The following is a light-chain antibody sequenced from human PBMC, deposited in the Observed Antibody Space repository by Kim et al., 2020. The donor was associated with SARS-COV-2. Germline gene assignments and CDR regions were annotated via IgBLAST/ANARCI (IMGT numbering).Light chain of an antibody. CDR3: QQYHTSPRT. J-gene: IGKJ1*01. Sequence: EIVLTQSPGTLSLSPGERATLSCRASQSVSSYYLAWYQQKPGQAPRLLIYDVSNSATGIPDRFSGSGSGTDFTLTISRLEPEDFAVYYCQQYHTSPRTFGQGTKVDIK. CDR1: QSVSSYY. V-gene: IGKV3-20*01. CDR2: DVS.